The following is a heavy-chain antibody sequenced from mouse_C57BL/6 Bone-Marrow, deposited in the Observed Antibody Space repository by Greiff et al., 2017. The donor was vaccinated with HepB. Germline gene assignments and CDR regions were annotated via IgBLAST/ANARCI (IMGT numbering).Heavy chain of an antibody. V-gene: IGHV1-63*01. Sequence: QVQLQQSGAELVRPGTSVKMSCKASGYTFTNYWIGWAKQRPGHGLEWIGDIYPGGGYTNYNEKFKGKATLTADKSSSTAYMQFSSLTSEDSAIYYCARSLITTALGGYYFDYWGQGTTLTVSS. D-gene: IGHD1-1*01. J-gene: IGHJ2*01. CDR2: IYPGGGYT. CDR3: ARSLITTALGGYYFDY. CDR1: GYTFTNYW.